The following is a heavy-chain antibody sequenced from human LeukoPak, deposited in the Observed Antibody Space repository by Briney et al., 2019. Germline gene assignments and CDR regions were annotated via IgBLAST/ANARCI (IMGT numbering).Heavy chain of an antibody. CDR1: GLTFSRYW. D-gene: IGHD2-15*01. CDR2: IKQDGSEK. Sequence: RPGGSLRLTCAASGLTFSRYWMSWVRQAPGKGLEWVANIKQDGSEKYYVDSVKGRFTISRDNAKNSLYLQMNSLRAEDTAVYYCARGVVAARNWFDPWGQGTLVTVSS. J-gene: IGHJ5*02. CDR3: ARGVVAARNWFDP. V-gene: IGHV3-7*01.